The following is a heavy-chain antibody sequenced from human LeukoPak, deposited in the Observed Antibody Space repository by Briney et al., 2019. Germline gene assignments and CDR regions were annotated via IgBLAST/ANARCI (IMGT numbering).Heavy chain of an antibody. D-gene: IGHD2-2*01. V-gene: IGHV3-21*05. J-gene: IGHJ4*02. CDR1: GFTFSLYA. CDR3: ARDTFQPGLIDS. CDR2: INDESSDI. Sequence: GGSLRLSCAASGFTFSLYAMNWVRQAPGKGLEWVSYINDESSDIHYVGSVRGRFTISRDDARQTLYLQLSSLRVEDTAVYYCARDTFQPGLIDSWGQGTLVTVSS.